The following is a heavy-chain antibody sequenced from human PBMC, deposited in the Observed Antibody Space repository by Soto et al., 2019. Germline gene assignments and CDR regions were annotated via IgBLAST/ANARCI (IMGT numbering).Heavy chain of an antibody. V-gene: IGHV3-9*01. Sequence: PGGSLRLSCSASGFTFSSYAMHWVRQAPGKGLECVSAISWNGGSIRYADSVKGRFTISRDNAKNSLYLQMNSLRAEDTALYYCAKDAITMVRGVISYYGMDVWGQGTTVTVSS. CDR1: GFTFSSYA. J-gene: IGHJ6*02. CDR3: AKDAITMVRGVISYYGMDV. D-gene: IGHD3-10*01. CDR2: ISWNGGSI.